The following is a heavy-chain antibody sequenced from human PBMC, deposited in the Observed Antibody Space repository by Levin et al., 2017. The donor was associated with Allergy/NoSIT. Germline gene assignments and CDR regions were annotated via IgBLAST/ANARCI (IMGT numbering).Heavy chain of an antibody. V-gene: IGHV3-23*01. J-gene: IGHJ4*02. Sequence: PGGSLRLSCAASEFTFSSYAMSWVRQAPGKGLEWVSGISASGGSTYYADSVKGRFTISRDNSKNTIYLQMNSLRGEDTAVYYCAKDGRSSSSRGVFDYWGQGNLVTVSS. CDR3: AKDGRSSSSRGVFDY. CDR1: EFTFSSYA. CDR2: ISASGGST. D-gene: IGHD6-6*01.